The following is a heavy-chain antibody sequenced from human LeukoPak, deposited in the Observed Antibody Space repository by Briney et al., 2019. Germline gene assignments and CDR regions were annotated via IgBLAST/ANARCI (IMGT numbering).Heavy chain of an antibody. Sequence: SGPALVKPTQTLTLTCTFSGFSLSTSGRCVSWIRQPPGKALEWLARIDWDDDKYYSTSLKTRLTISKDTSKNQVVLTMTNMDPVDTATYYCARHYYDSSGYSFDYWGQGTLVTVSS. J-gene: IGHJ4*02. CDR1: GFSLSTSGRC. V-gene: IGHV2-70*11. D-gene: IGHD3-22*01. CDR3: ARHYYDSSGYSFDY. CDR2: IDWDDDK.